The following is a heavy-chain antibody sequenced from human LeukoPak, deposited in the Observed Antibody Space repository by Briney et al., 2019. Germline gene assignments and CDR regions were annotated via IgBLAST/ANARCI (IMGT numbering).Heavy chain of an antibody. CDR3: ARAPYNWNGLYYYYYYGMDV. Sequence: GGSLRLSCAASGFTVSSNYMSWVRQAPGKGLEWVSVIYSGGSTYYADSVKGRFTISRDNSKNTLYLQMNSLRAEDTAVYYCARAPYNWNGLYYYYYYGMDVWGQGTTVTVSS. CDR1: GFTVSSNY. V-gene: IGHV3-53*01. CDR2: IYSGGST. D-gene: IGHD1-1*01. J-gene: IGHJ6*02.